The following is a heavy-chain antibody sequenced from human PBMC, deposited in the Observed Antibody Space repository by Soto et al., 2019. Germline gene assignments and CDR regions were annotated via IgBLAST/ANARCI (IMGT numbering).Heavy chain of an antibody. Sequence: QVQLQQWGEGLLKPSETLSLTCAVYGGSFSGDYWNWIRQSPGKGLEWIGEINHSGITNYNPSLKDRSTIFVDTSKKQFTLQLTSVTAADTAVYYCARGASTERYFSPSGGAWFDPWGQGTLVTVSS. J-gene: IGHJ5*02. CDR2: INHSGIT. CDR1: GGSFSGDY. CDR3: ARGASTERYFSPSGGAWFDP. V-gene: IGHV4-34*02. D-gene: IGHD3-9*01.